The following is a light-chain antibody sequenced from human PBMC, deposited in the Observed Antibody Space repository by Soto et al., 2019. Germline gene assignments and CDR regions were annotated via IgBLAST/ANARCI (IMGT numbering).Light chain of an antibody. CDR2: GAS. CDR3: QQSNNWPPT. CDR1: QSVSSN. Sequence: EIVMTQSPATLSVSPGERATLSCRASQSVSSNLAWYQQKPGQAPRLLIYGASTGATGIPARFSGSGSGTEFTLTISSLQSEDFAVYYCQQSNNWPPTFGQGTKLEIK. J-gene: IGKJ2*01. V-gene: IGKV3-15*01.